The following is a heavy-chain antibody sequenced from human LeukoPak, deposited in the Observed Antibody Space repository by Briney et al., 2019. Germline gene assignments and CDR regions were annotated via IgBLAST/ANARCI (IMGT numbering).Heavy chain of an antibody. Sequence: ASVKVSCKASGYTFTHYRLHWVRQAHGQGLEWMGWVNPDSGGTNYQQKFQGRVTMTRDTSITTVYMELSGLRSDDTAVYYCARVRGDYGGNYFDYWGQGTLVTVSS. CDR3: ARVRGDYGGNYFDY. V-gene: IGHV1-2*02. CDR1: GYTFTHYR. CDR2: VNPDSGGT. J-gene: IGHJ4*02. D-gene: IGHD4-23*01.